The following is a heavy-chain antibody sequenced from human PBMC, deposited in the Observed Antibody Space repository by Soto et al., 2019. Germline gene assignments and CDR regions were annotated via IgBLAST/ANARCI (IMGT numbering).Heavy chain of an antibody. D-gene: IGHD5-12*01. J-gene: IGHJ4*02. CDR2: ISSSSSTI. V-gene: IGHV3-48*04. Sequence: GRSLRLSCAASGFTFNIYSMNWVRQAPGKGLEWVSYISSSSSTIYYADSVKGRFTISRDNAKNSLYLQMNSLRAEDTAFYYCAKDHDEDFGYDLDYFDYWGQGTLVTVSS. CDR1: GFTFNIYS. CDR3: AKDHDEDFGYDLDYFDY.